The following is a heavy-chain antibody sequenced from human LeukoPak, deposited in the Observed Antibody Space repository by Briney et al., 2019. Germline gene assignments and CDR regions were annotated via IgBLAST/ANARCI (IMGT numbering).Heavy chain of an antibody. CDR2: IIPIFGTA. J-gene: IGHJ6*03. CDR3: AGPIVATEGYYYMDV. D-gene: IGHD5-12*01. Sequence: ASVKVSCKASGGTSSSYAISWVRQAPGQGLEWMGGIIPIFGTANYAQKFQGRVTITADKSTSTAYMELSSLRSEDTAVYYCAGPIVATEGYYYMDVWGKGTTVTVSS. CDR1: GGTSSSYA. V-gene: IGHV1-69*06.